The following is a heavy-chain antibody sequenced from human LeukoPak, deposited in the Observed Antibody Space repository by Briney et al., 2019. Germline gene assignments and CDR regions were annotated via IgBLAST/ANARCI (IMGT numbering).Heavy chain of an antibody. D-gene: IGHD6-13*01. Sequence: ASVKVSCKASGYTFTSYHINWVRQATGQGLDGMGWMNPNSGNTGYAQKCQGRVTMTRNTSISTAYMELSSRRSEDTAVYYCARVGTGRSRKNWFDPWGQGTLVTVSS. CDR2: MNPNSGNT. J-gene: IGHJ5*02. CDR1: GYTFTSYH. V-gene: IGHV1-8*01. CDR3: ARVGTGRSRKNWFDP.